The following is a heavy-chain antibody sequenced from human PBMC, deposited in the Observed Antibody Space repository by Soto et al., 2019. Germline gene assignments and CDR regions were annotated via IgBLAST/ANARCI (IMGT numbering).Heavy chain of an antibody. V-gene: IGHV4-59*01. CDR1: GVSISSSY. D-gene: IGHD5-12*01. CDR2: IYYTGTT. Sequence: SETLSLTCTVSGVSISSSYWSWIRQSPGTGLEWIGYIYYTGTTNYNPSLKRRVTISLDTAKNQFSLNVNSLTTADTAVYFCARGGNRYSNTASGVGGFDFWGQGTLVTSPQ. J-gene: IGHJ4*02. CDR3: ARGGNRYSNTASGVGGFDF.